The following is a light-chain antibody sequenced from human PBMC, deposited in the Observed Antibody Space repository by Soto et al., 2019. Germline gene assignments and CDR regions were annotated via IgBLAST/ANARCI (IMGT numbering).Light chain of an antibody. V-gene: IGLV2-8*01. CDR3: SSYAGSSGWV. CDR2: EVS. CDR1: SSNVGGYNY. J-gene: IGLJ3*02. Sequence: QCVLTQPPSASGSPGQSVTISCTGTSSNVGGYNYVSWYQQHPGKAPKLMIYEVSKRPSGVPDRFSGSKSGNTASLTVSGLQAEDEADYYCSSYAGSSGWVFGGGTQLTDL.